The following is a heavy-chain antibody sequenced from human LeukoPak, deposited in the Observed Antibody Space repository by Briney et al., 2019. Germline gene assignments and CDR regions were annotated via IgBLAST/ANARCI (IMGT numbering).Heavy chain of an antibody. Sequence: PSETLSLTCTVSGGSISSYYWSYWSWVRQSPGKGLEWIGYIYYSGSTNYNPSLKSRVTISVDTSKNQFSLKLSSVTAADTAVYYCARDGAVAVMDYFDYWGQGTLVTVSS. CDR2: IYYSGST. D-gene: IGHD6-19*01. J-gene: IGHJ4*02. V-gene: IGHV4-59*12. CDR1: GGSISSYY. CDR3: ARDGAVAVMDYFDY.